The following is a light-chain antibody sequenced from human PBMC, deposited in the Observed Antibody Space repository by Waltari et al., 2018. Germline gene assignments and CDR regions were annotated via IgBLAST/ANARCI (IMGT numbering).Light chain of an antibody. Sequence: QPVVTQEPSFSVSPGGTVTTTCGLSSGSVSTSYHPSWYQQTPGRAPRTLIYNTNTRSSGVPVRFSGSILGNKAALTITGAQADDESNYYCVLYMTSGISVFGGGTKLTVL. CDR3: VLYMTSGISV. CDR1: SGSVSTSYH. J-gene: IGLJ3*02. CDR2: NTN. V-gene: IGLV8-61*01.